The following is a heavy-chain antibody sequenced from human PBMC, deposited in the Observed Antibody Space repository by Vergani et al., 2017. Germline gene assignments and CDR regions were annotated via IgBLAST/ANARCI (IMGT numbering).Heavy chain of an antibody. J-gene: IGHJ4*02. D-gene: IGHD3-22*01. V-gene: IGHV3-23*01. CDR1: GFTFSSYA. Sequence: EVQLLESGGGLVQPGGSLRLSCAASGFTFSSYAMSWVRQAPGKGLEWVSAISGSGGCTYYADSVKGRFTISRDNSKNTLYLQMNSLRAEDTAVYYCAKGGVREYYDDSSGPPGYWGQGTLVTVSS. CDR3: AKGGVREYYDDSSGPPGY. CDR2: ISGSGGCT.